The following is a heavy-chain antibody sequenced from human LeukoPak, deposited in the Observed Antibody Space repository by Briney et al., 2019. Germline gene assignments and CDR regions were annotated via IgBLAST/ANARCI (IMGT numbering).Heavy chain of an antibody. CDR3: VRELIDY. CDR1: GFSFSTYT. Sequence: GGSLRLSCAASGFSFSTYTMNWVRQAPGKGLEWVSSISSSSSNIYYEDSMKGRFTISRDNAKNSLYLQLNSLTAEDTAVYYCVRELIDYWGQGTLVTVSS. V-gene: IGHV3-21*01. J-gene: IGHJ4*02. CDR2: ISSSSSNI.